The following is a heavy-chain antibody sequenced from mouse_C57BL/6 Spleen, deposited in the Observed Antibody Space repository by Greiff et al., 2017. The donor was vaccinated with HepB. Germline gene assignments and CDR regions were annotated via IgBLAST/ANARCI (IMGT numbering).Heavy chain of an antibody. CDR1: GYTFTSYW. Sequence: QVHVKQPGAELVKPGASVKMSCKASGYTFTSYWITWVKQRPGQGLEWIGDIYPGSGSTNYNAKFKSKATLTVDTSSGTAYMQLSSLTSEDSAVYYCARAWDYGSSYWYFDVWGTGTTVTVSS. D-gene: IGHD1-1*01. V-gene: IGHV1-55*01. J-gene: IGHJ1*03. CDR2: IYPGSGST. CDR3: ARAWDYGSSYWYFDV.